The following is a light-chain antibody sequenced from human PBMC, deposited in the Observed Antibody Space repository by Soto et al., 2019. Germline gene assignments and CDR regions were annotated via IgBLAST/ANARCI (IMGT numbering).Light chain of an antibody. V-gene: IGLV4-69*01. CDR1: SGHSSYV. CDR3: QTWGTGNVL. J-gene: IGLJ2*01. Sequence: QSALTQSPSASASLGASVKLTCTLSSGHSSYVIAWHQQQPEKGPRYLMKLNSDGSHSKGDGIPDRFSGSSSGAERYLTISSLQSEDEADYYCQTWGTGNVLFGGGTKLTVL. CDR2: LNSDGSH.